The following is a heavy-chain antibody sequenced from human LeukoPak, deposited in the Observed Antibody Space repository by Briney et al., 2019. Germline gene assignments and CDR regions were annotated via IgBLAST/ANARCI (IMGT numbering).Heavy chain of an antibody. CDR3: TRRPFGGNTSPYWYFDL. CDR2: IRNKPNNYAT. CDR1: GFTFTDSA. V-gene: IGHV3-73*01. D-gene: IGHD4-23*01. Sequence: PGGSLRLSCAASGFTFTDSAMHWVRQASGKGLEWVGRIRNKPNNYATAYAASVKGRFTISRDDSKNTAFLQMNSLGTEDTAVYYCTRRPFGGNTSPYWYFDLWGRGTLVTVSS. J-gene: IGHJ2*01.